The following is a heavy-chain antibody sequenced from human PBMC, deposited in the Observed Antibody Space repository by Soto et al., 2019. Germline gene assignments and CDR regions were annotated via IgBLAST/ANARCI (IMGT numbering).Heavy chain of an antibody. CDR2: IYYSGST. V-gene: IGHV4-31*03. CDR1: GGSISSGGYY. J-gene: IGHJ5*02. D-gene: IGHD3-10*01. CDR3: ARDIAAKGSGSPRVDWFDP. Sequence: PSETLSLTCTVSGGSISSGGYYWSWIRQHPGKGLEWIGYIYYSGSTYYNPSLKSRVTISVDTSKNQFSLKLSSVTAADTAVYYCARDIAAKGSGSPRVDWFDPWGQGTLVTVSS.